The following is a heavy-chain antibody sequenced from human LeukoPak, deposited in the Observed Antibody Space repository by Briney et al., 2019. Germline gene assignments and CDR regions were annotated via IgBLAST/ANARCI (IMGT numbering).Heavy chain of an antibody. CDR1: GFTFSSYG. J-gene: IGHJ4*02. D-gene: IGHD2/OR15-2a*01. Sequence: PGGSLRLSCAASGFTFSSYGMHWVRQAPGKGLEWVALIWHDGSKRYYVDSVKGRFTISRDNSKNTLYLEMNSLRADDTAVYYCLRWTEQNTFDFWGQGTLVTVSS. CDR2: IWHDGSKR. V-gene: IGHV3-33*08. CDR3: LRWTEQNTFDF.